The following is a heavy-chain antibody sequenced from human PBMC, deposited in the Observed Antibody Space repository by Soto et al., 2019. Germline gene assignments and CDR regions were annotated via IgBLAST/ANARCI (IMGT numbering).Heavy chain of an antibody. V-gene: IGHV1-69*01. CDR1: GGTFSSYA. Sequence: QVQLVQSGAEVQKPGSSVKVSCKASGGTFSSYAISWVRQAPGQGLEWMGGIIPIFGTANYAQKFQGRVTITADESTSTAYMELSSLRSEDTAVYYCRGQPPKLPQQLDDYWGQGTLVTVSS. D-gene: IGHD6-13*01. CDR3: RGQPPKLPQQLDDY. J-gene: IGHJ4*02. CDR2: IIPIFGTA.